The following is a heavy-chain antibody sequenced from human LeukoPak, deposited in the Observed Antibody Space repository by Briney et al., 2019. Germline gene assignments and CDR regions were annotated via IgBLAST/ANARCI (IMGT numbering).Heavy chain of an antibody. D-gene: IGHD3-22*01. V-gene: IGHV3-30-5*02. CDR2: NK. Sequence: GGSLRLSFAASGFTFSSYDMHWVRQAPGKGLEWVAFNKYYADSVKGRFTISRDNSKNTLYLQMNSLRAEDTAVYYCAKDRDSSGYYYLVWGQGTLVTVSS. CDR1: GFTFSSYD. CDR3: AKDRDSSGYYYLV. J-gene: IGHJ4*02.